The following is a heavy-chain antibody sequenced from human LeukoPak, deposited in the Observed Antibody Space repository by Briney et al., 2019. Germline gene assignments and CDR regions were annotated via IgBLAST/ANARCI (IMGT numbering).Heavy chain of an antibody. Sequence: ASVKVSCKASGYTFTSFYMHWVRLAPGQGLEWMGIINPRGGSATSAQKFQGRVTLTRDTSTSTVYMVLSSLRSEDTAVYYCARDYHGSGSLTTFDYWGQGTLVTVSS. J-gene: IGHJ4*02. CDR2: INPRGGSA. CDR3: ARDYHGSGSLTTFDY. D-gene: IGHD3-10*01. V-gene: IGHV1-46*01. CDR1: GYTFTSFY.